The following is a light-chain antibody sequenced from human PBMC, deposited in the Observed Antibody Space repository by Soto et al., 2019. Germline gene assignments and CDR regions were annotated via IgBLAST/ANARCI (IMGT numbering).Light chain of an antibody. CDR1: QSISSW. CDR3: RQYNSYSWT. V-gene: IGKV1-5*01. Sequence: DIQMTQSPSTLSASVGDRFTITCRASQSISSWLAWYQQKPGKAPKLLIYDASSLESGVPSRFSGSGSGTEFTLTISSLQPDDFATYYCRQYNSYSWTFGQGTKVDIK. J-gene: IGKJ1*01. CDR2: DAS.